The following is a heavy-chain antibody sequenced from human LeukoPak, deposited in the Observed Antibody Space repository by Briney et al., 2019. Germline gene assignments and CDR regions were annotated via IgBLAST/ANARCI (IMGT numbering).Heavy chain of an antibody. CDR3: ALHYGGDGAFDI. CDR2: IYTTGGT. V-gene: IGHV4-61*09. D-gene: IGHD4-23*01. Sequence: PSQTLSLTCTVSGGSISSGSYFWTWIRQPAGKGLEWIGHIYTTGGTNYNPSLKSRVTISVDTSKNQFSLKLSSVTAADTAVYYCALHYGGDGAFDIWGQGTMVTVSS. J-gene: IGHJ3*02. CDR1: GGSISSGSYF.